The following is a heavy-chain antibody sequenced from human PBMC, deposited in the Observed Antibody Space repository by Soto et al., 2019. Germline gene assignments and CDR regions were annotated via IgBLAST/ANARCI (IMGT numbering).Heavy chain of an antibody. D-gene: IGHD3-16*02. CDR3: AKDLGIMITFGGVIAPGPFDY. V-gene: IGHV3-9*01. J-gene: IGHJ4*02. CDR2: ISWNSGSI. Sequence: PGGSLRLSCAASGFTFDDYAMHWVRQAPGKGLEWVSGISWNSGSIGYADSVKGRFTISRDNAKNSLYLQMNSLRAEDTALYYCAKDLGIMITFGGVIAPGPFDYWGQGTLVTVSS. CDR1: GFTFDDYA.